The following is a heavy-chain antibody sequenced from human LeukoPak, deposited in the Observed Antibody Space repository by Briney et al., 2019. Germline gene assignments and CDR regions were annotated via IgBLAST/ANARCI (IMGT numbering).Heavy chain of an antibody. D-gene: IGHD3-22*01. V-gene: IGHV4-39*01. Sequence: SETLSLTCTVSGGSISSSSYYWGWIRQPPGKGLEWIGSIYYSGSTYYNPSLKSRVTISVDTSKNQFSLKLSSVTAADTAVYYCATRGDSAYYYDSSGYYPFDSWGQGTLVTVSS. CDR2: IYYSGST. J-gene: IGHJ4*02. CDR1: GGSISSSSYY. CDR3: ATRGDSAYYYDSSGYYPFDS.